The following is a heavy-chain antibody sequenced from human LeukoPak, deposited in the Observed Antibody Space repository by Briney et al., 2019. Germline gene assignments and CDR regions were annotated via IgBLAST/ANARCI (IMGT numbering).Heavy chain of an antibody. CDR1: GGSITNYY. V-gene: IGHV4-59*07. J-gene: IGHJ6*03. CDR3: ESSRFGYYYMDV. Sequence: SDTLSLTCTVSGGSITNYYWNWIRQPPGKGLEWIGFIYSSGTTNYNPSLKSRLAISLDTSKNQFSLKLSSVTAADTAVYYCESSRFGYYYMDVWGRGTTVTVSS. CDR2: IYSSGTT. D-gene: IGHD3-16*01.